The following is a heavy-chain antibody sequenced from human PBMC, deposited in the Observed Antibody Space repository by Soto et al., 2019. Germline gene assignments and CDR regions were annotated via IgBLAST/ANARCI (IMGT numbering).Heavy chain of an antibody. Sequence: EVQLVESGGGLVKPGGSLRLSCAASGFTFSNAWMSWVRQAPGKGLEWVGRIKSKTDGGTTDYAAPVKGRFTISRDDSKNTLYLQMNSLKTEDTAVYYCTRGRNYYYYGMDVWGQGTTVTVSS. CDR3: TRGRNYYYYGMDV. CDR2: IKSKTDGGTT. CDR1: GFTFSNAW. J-gene: IGHJ6*02. V-gene: IGHV3-15*01.